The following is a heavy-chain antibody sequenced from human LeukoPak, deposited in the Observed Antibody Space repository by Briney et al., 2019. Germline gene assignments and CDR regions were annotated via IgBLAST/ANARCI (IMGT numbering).Heavy chain of an antibody. D-gene: IGHD1-1*01. CDR1: GAPFSNFY. CDR2: INHSGYT. CDR3: ARQLYGSDY. V-gene: IGHV4-34*01. Sequence: SETLSLTCAVSGAPFSNFYWSWIRQYPGKGLEWIGEINHSGYTNCNPSLKSRVTISVDTPKNQFSLKVNSVTAADTAVYYCARQLYGSDYWGQGTLVTVSS. J-gene: IGHJ4*02.